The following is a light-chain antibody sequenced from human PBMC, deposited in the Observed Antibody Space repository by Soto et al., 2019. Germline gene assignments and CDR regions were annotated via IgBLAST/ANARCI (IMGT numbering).Light chain of an antibody. CDR3: SSYTSSSTPVV. CDR1: SSDVGGYNY. CDR2: EVS. Sequence: QSALTQPASVSGSPGQSITISCTGTSSDVGGYNYVSWYQQHPGKAPKLMIYEVSNRPSGVSNRFSGSKSGNTASLTNSGLQAEDEADYYCSSYTSSSTPVVFGGGTKLPVL. V-gene: IGLV2-14*01. J-gene: IGLJ2*01.